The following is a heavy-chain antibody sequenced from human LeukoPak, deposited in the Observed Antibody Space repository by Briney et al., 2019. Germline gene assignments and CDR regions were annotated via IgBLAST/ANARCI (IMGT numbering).Heavy chain of an antibody. Sequence: GGSLRLSCAASGFSFSSYWMSWVRQAPGKGLEWVANIKQDGCEKYYVDSVKGRFTISRDNAKNSLYLQMNSLRAEDTAVYYCAREIYYYDSSTSYLQFYFDHWGLGTLVTVSS. D-gene: IGHD3-22*01. CDR2: IKQDGCEK. J-gene: IGHJ4*02. V-gene: IGHV3-7*01. CDR3: AREIYYYDSSTSYLQFYFDH. CDR1: GFSFSSYW.